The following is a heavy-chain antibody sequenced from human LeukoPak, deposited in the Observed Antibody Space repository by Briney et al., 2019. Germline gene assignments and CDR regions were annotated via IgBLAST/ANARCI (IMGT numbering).Heavy chain of an antibody. Sequence: GGSLRPSCPASGFTFSSYAMSWVRQPPGKGLEWVSAISGSGGSTYYADSVKGRFTISRDNSKNTLYLQMNSLRAEDTAVYYCAKEEEYSSSWYNYWGQGTLVTVSS. V-gene: IGHV3-23*01. J-gene: IGHJ4*02. CDR2: ISGSGGST. CDR1: GFTFSSYA. CDR3: AKEEEYSSSWYNY. D-gene: IGHD6-13*01.